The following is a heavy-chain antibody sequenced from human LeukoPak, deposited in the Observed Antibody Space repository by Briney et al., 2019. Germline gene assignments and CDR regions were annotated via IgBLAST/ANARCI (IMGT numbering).Heavy chain of an antibody. Sequence: GGSLRLSCAASGFSFSSYSMNWVRQAPGKGLEWVSSISSSSSYIYYADSVKGRFTISRDNAKNSLYLQMNSLRAEDTAVYYCAREGGGYDYVWGSYRYRFFDYWGQGTLVTVFS. D-gene: IGHD3-16*02. J-gene: IGHJ4*02. V-gene: IGHV3-21*01. CDR1: GFSFSSYS. CDR3: AREGGGYDYVWGSYRYRFFDY. CDR2: ISSSSSYI.